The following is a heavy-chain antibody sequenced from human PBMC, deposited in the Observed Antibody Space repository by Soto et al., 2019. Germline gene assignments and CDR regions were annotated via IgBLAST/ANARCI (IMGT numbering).Heavy chain of an antibody. CDR1: GFTVSSHA. V-gene: IGHV3-23*01. CDR2: ITADGGT. CDR3: APHVSCSGGSCQYDAFAI. D-gene: IGHD2-15*01. Sequence: GGSLRLSCEGSGFTVSSHAMTWSRQAPGKGPEWVSTITADGGTYYADSVKGRFAMSRDTSESTLYLQMNSLGAEDTAAYYCAPHVSCSGGSCQYDAFAIRGQGTMVTVSS. J-gene: IGHJ3*02.